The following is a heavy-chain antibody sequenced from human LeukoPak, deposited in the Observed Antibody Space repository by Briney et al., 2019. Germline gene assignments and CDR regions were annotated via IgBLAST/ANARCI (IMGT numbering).Heavy chain of an antibody. CDR1: GGTFSSYA. Sequence: SVKVSCKASGGTFSSYAISWVRQAPGQGLEWMGRIIPIFGTSNYAQKFQGRVTITTDESTSTAYMELSSLRSEDTAVYYCARGGRISRTQQRGFNYWGQGTLVTVSS. D-gene: IGHD3-3*02. J-gene: IGHJ4*02. V-gene: IGHV1-69*05. CDR3: ARGGRISRTQQRGFNY. CDR2: IIPIFGTS.